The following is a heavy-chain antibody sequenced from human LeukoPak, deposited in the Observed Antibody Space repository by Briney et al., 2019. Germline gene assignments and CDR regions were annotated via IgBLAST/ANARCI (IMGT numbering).Heavy chain of an antibody. D-gene: IGHD3-22*01. Sequence: SETLSLTCAVYSESFSGYYWRWIRQPPGKGLEWIGEINHSGSTNYNPSLKSRVTISVDTSKNQFSLKLSSVTAADTAVYYCAGFGNYYDSSGYYGLYFDYWGQGTLVTVSS. CDR3: AGFGNYYDSSGYYGLYFDY. CDR2: INHSGST. CDR1: SESFSGYY. V-gene: IGHV4-34*01. J-gene: IGHJ4*02.